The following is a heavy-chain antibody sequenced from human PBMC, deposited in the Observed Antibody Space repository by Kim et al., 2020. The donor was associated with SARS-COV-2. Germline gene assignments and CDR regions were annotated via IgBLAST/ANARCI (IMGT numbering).Heavy chain of an antibody. J-gene: IGHJ4*02. Sequence: GGSLRLSCAASGFTFSNYAMSWVRQVPGMGLEWVSSIRSSGDGIYYADSVRGRFTISRDNSKSTLYLQMNSLRAEDTALYYCANSRGFSSANVWGQGTLVTVSS. V-gene: IGHV3-23*01. D-gene: IGHD3-10*01. CDR3: ANSRGFSSANV. CDR2: IRSSGDGI. CDR1: GFTFSNYA.